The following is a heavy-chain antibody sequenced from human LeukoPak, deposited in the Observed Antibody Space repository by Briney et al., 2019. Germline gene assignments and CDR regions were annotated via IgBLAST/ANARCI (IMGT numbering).Heavy chain of an antibody. V-gene: IGHV4-31*02. J-gene: IGHJ4*02. CDR2: IYYSGST. Sequence: LRLSCAASGFTFSSYAMSWVRQHPGKGLEWIGYIYYSGSTYYNPSLKSRVTISVDTSKNQFSLKLSSVTAADTAVYYCAREPSDILTGYFDYWGQGTLVTVSS. D-gene: IGHD3-9*01. CDR1: GFTFSSYA. CDR3: AREPSDILTGYFDY.